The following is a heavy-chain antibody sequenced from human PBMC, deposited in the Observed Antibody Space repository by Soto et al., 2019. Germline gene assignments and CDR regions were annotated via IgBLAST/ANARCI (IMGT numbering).Heavy chain of an antibody. CDR2: IYSGGST. V-gene: IGHV3-53*04. Sequence: EVQLVESGGGLVQPGGSLRLSCAASGSIVSGNDTSWVRQAPGKGLEWVSVIYSGGSTDYADSVKGRCTISRHNSKNTVYLQMHTLRADDTAVYYCARGRITWELRDAFDIWGQGTMVTVSS. CDR3: ARGRITWELRDAFDI. J-gene: IGHJ3*02. D-gene: IGHD1-26*01. CDR1: GSIVSGND.